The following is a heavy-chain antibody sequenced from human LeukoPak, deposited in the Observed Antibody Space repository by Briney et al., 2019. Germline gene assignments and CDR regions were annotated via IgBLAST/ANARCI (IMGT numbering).Heavy chain of an antibody. CDR2: IKSKTDGGTT. J-gene: IGHJ3*02. CDR1: GFTFSTYG. D-gene: IGHD4-17*01. CDR3: TTGYDYGDYLGHYDAFDI. Sequence: PGGSLRLSCAASGFTFSTYGMHWVRQAPGKGLEWVGRIKSKTDGGTTDYAAPVKGRFTISRDDSKNTLYLQMNSLKTEDTAVYYCTTGYDYGDYLGHYDAFDIWGQGTMVTVSS. V-gene: IGHV3-15*01.